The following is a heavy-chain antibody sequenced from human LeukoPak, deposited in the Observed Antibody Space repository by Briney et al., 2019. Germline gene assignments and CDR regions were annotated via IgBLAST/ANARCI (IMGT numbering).Heavy chain of an antibody. Sequence: SQTLSLTCTVSGGSISSGGYFWSGIRQHPGKGLEWIGYIYYSESTYYNPSLKGRVTISVDTSKDQFSLRLSSVTAADTAIYYCASVSYDTSLQHWGQGTLVTVSS. D-gene: IGHD3-22*01. CDR2: IYYSEST. CDR1: GGSISSGGYF. J-gene: IGHJ1*01. V-gene: IGHV4-31*03. CDR3: ASVSYDTSLQH.